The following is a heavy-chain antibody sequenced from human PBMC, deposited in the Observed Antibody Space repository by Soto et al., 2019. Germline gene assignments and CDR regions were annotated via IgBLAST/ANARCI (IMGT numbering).Heavy chain of an antibody. D-gene: IGHD4-17*01. Sequence: GALRLSCAASGFTFSSYAMSWVRQAPGKGLEWVSAISGSGGSTYYADSVKGRFTISRDNSKNTLYLQMNSLRAEDTAVYYCAKLPWDYGDYQFYMDVWGKGTTVTVSS. CDR2: ISGSGGST. CDR3: AKLPWDYGDYQFYMDV. J-gene: IGHJ6*03. CDR1: GFTFSSYA. V-gene: IGHV3-23*01.